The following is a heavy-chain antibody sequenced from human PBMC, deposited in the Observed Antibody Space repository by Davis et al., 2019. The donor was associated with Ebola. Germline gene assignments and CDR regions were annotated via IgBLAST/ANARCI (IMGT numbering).Heavy chain of an antibody. Sequence: ESLKISCAASGFTFSSYSMNWIRQPPGKGLEWIGYIYYSGSTNYNPSLKSRVTISVDTSKNQFSLKLSSVTAADTAVYYCAARSSWSLDPDYWGQGTLVTVSS. J-gene: IGHJ4*02. CDR1: GFTFSSYS. CDR2: IYYSGST. CDR3: AARSSWSLDPDY. D-gene: IGHD6-13*01. V-gene: IGHV4-59*08.